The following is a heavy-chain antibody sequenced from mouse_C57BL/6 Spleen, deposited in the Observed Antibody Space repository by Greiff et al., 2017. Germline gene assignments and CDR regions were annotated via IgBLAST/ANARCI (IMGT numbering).Heavy chain of an antibody. CDR1: GYSITSGYY. J-gene: IGHJ3*01. CDR2: ISYDGSN. V-gene: IGHV3-6*01. CDR3: AIYDYDPAWFAY. D-gene: IGHD2-4*01. Sequence: DVQLQESGPGLVKPSQSLSLTCSVTGYSITSGYYWNWIRQFPGNKLEWMGYISYDGSNNYNPSLKNRISITRDTSKNQFFLKLNSVTTEDTATYYCAIYDYDPAWFAYWGQGTLVTVSA.